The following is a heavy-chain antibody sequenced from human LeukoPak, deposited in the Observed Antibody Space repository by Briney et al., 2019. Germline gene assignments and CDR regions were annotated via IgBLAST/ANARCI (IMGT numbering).Heavy chain of an antibody. Sequence: ASVKVSCKASGYTFTGYYMHWVRQAPGQGLEWMGWINPNSGGTNYAQKFQGRVTMTRDTSIGTAYMELSRLRSDDTAVYYCARVGISQWLVQSYYGMDVWGQGTTVTVSS. V-gene: IGHV1-2*02. J-gene: IGHJ6*02. CDR2: INPNSGGT. CDR1: GYTFTGYY. CDR3: ARVGISQWLVQSYYGMDV. D-gene: IGHD6-19*01.